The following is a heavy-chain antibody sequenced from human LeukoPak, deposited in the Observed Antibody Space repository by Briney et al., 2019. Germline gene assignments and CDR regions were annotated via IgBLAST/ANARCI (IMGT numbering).Heavy chain of an antibody. CDR3: AREGHCSSTSCYSGWFDP. J-gene: IGHJ5*02. V-gene: IGHV4-30-4*08. D-gene: IGHD2-2*01. CDR2: IYYSGST. Sequence: SQTLSLTCTVSGGSISSGDYYWSWIRQPPGKGLEWIGYIYYSGSTYYNPSLKSRVTISVDTSKSQFSLKLSSVTAADTAVYYCAREGHCSSTSCYSGWFDPWGQGTLVTVSS. CDR1: GGSISSGDYY.